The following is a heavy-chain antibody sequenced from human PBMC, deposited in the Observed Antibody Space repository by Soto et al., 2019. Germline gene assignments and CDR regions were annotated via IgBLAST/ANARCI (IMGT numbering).Heavy chain of an antibody. CDR3: AIDSLSYSGQWDWYAF. Sequence: PGGSLRLPCAASGFTFKNFAESWVRQAPGKGMEWVSAIGGSGSSANYADSVKGRFTVSRDDSKSTRYLQMSGLRVDDTALYYCAIDSLSYSGQWDWYAFWARGSLVLGSS. CDR2: IGGSGSSA. V-gene: IGHV3-23*01. J-gene: IGHJ1*01. D-gene: IGHD1-26*01. CDR1: GFTFKNFA.